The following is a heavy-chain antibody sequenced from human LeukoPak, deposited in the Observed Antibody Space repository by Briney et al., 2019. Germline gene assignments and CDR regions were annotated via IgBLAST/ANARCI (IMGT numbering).Heavy chain of an antibody. CDR3: ARGPHIVVVTATRVLDY. D-gene: IGHD2-21*02. V-gene: IGHV1-69*01. Sequence: SVKVSCKASGVTFSSYAISWVRQAPGQGLEWMGGIIPMFGTTNYAKKFQDTVTFTADESTSTAYMELSSLRSDDTAVYYCARGPHIVVVTATRVLDYWGQGTLVTVSS. J-gene: IGHJ4*02. CDR2: IIPMFGTT. CDR1: GVTFSSYA.